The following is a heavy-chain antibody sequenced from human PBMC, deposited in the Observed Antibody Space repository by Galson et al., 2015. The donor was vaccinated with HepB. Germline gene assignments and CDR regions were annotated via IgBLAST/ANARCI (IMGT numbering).Heavy chain of an antibody. Sequence: SLRLSCAASGFTFSSFDMSWVRQAPGKGLEWVSAIRGGSGSTYYADSVKGRFTISRDNSKNTLYLQMNSLRAEDTAVYYCAKDGTAGSRELLAYWGQGTLVTVSS. CDR3: AKDGTAGSRELLAY. V-gene: IGHV3-23*01. D-gene: IGHD1-26*01. CDR2: IRGGSGST. CDR1: GFTFSSFD. J-gene: IGHJ4*02.